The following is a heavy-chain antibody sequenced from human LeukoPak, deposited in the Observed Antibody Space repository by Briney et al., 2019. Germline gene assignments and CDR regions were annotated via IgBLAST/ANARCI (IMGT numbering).Heavy chain of an antibody. Sequence: GGSLRLSCAASGFTFSSYGMTWVRQAPGKGLEWVSGISGSGDNTWYADSVKGRFTISRDNSKKTLDLQMHSLRAEDTAVYYCAKASVWTMVRVVSYFDEWGQGIQVTVSS. J-gene: IGHJ4*03. D-gene: IGHD3-10*01. CDR1: GFTFSSYG. CDR2: ISGSGDNT. CDR3: AKASVWTMVRVVSYFDE. V-gene: IGHV3-23*01.